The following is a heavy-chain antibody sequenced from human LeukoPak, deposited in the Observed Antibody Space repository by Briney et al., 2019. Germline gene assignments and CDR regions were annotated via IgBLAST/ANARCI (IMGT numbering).Heavy chain of an antibody. Sequence: GGPLRLYCAVSGFTVSSKYMSWVRQPPGKGLEWVSVIYSGGSTYYADSVKGRFTISRDNSKNTLFLQMNRLRAEDTAVYYCARVYSSGYYFFDYWGQGTLVTVSS. CDR1: GFTVSSKY. CDR3: ARVYSSGYYFFDY. CDR2: IYSGGST. V-gene: IGHV3-66*01. J-gene: IGHJ4*02. D-gene: IGHD6-19*01.